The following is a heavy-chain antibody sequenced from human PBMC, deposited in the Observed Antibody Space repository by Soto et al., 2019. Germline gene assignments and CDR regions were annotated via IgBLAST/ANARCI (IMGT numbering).Heavy chain of an antibody. D-gene: IGHD2-2*01. J-gene: IGHJ5*02. Sequence: ASVKVSCKASGYTFTSYAMHWVRQAPGQRLEWMGWINAGNGNTKYSQKFQGRVTITRDTSASTAYMELSSLRSEDTAVYYCAKSSTSKLYNWFDPWGELTLVTVS. CDR2: INAGNGNT. CDR1: GYTFTSYA. CDR3: AKSSTSKLYNWFDP. V-gene: IGHV1-3*01.